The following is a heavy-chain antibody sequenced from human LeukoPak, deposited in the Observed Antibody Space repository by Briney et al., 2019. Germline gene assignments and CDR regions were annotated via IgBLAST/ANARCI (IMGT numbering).Heavy chain of an antibody. CDR3: ARAIAAAGRWSLDD. D-gene: IGHD6-13*01. Sequence: SLRLSCXASGFTFSSYAMHWVRQAPGKGLEWVAVISYDGSNKYYADSVKGRFTITRDNSKNTLYLQMNSLRAEDTAVYYCARAIAAAGRWSLDDWGQGTLVTVSS. CDR2: ISYDGSNK. V-gene: IGHV3-30-3*01. J-gene: IGHJ4*02. CDR1: GFTFSSYA.